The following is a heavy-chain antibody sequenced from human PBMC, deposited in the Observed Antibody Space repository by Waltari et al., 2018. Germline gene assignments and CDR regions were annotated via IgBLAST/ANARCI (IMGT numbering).Heavy chain of an antibody. CDR1: GGSISSGGYS. CDR2: IYPSGSH. J-gene: IGHJ4*02. Sequence: QLQLQESGSGLVKPSQTLSLTCAVYGGSISSGGYSWSWIRQPPGKVRECIGCIYPSGSHAYNPPLKIPVTMSVNWSKNQFSLKPSAVTAADTAVDYCARDSVAGTFDYWGQGTLVTVSS. V-gene: IGHV4-30-2*01. CDR3: ARDSVAGTFDY. D-gene: IGHD6-19*01.